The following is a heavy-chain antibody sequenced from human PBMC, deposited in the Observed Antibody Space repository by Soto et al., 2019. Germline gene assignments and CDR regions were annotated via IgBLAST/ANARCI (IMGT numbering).Heavy chain of an antibody. V-gene: IGHV1-69*08. Sequence: QVQLVQSGAEVKKPGASVKVSGKASGGTFSSYNISWVRQAPGKGIGWMGRIIPILGIADYAQKFQARVTITANQSTSTDYMEPNSLSSEDTAVYYCTREQVILGTDGMDVWGQVTTVSVSS. J-gene: IGHJ6*02. CDR2: IIPILGIA. CDR3: TREQVILGTDGMDV. CDR1: GGTFSSYN. D-gene: IGHD2-15*01.